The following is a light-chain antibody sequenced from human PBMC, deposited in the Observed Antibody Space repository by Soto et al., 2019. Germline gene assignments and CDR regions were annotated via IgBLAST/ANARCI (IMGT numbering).Light chain of an antibody. CDR2: SDN. CDR3: ATWDDSLNGLCV. CDR1: SSNIGRNA. V-gene: IGLV1-44*01. Sequence: QSVLTQPPSASGTPGQRVTISCSGGSSNIGRNAVNWYQQLPGTAPKLLIFSDNNRPSGVPDRFSGSKSGTSASLAISGLQSEDEAYYHCATWDDSLNGLCVFGGGTQLTVL. J-gene: IGLJ2*01.